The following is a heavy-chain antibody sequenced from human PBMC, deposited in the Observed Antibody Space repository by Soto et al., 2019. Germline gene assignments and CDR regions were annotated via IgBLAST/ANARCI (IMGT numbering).Heavy chain of an antibody. CDR2: ISSDSRYI. V-gene: IGHV3-21*01. Sequence: RLSCAASGFTFSRYAMSWVRQAPVKGLEWVSSISSDSRYIHYADSVKGRFSISRDNAKNSVYLHMDSLRAEDTAVYYCVRDHMRRLSDTSCFDYWGQGTLVTVSS. D-gene: IGHD2-2*01. J-gene: IGHJ4*02. CDR3: VRDHMRRLSDTSCFDY. CDR1: GFTFSRYA.